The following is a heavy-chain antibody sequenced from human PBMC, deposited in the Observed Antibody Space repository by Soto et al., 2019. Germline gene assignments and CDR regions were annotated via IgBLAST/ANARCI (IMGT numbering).Heavy chain of an antibody. CDR1: GYTFTSYY. CDR3: ARGPSCGGDCYIFDY. Sequence: ASVKVSCKASGYTFTSYYIHWVRQAPGQGLEWVAMINPGGGRTKSAQMFQGRVTLTRDTSAGTVDMELSSLTSDDTAVYYCARGPSCGGDCYIFDYWGQGSLVTVYS. V-gene: IGHV1-46*01. J-gene: IGHJ4*02. D-gene: IGHD2-21*02. CDR2: INPGGGRT.